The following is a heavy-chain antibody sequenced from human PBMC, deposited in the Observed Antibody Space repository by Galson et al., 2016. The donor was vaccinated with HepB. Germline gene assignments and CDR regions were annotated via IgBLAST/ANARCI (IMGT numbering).Heavy chain of an antibody. Sequence: SLRLSCAASGFSFSSYGMSWVRQAPGKGLEWVSSITSGCSYISYADSVKGRVTISRDNAKNSLYLQMNSLRAEDTAVYYCAKNMDSSGSGSYYHGVYYYYGMDVWGQGTTVTVSS. CDR3: AKNMDSSGSGSYYHGVYYYYGMDV. CDR2: ITSGCSYI. CDR1: GFSFSSYG. V-gene: IGHV3-21*04. J-gene: IGHJ6*02. D-gene: IGHD3-10*01.